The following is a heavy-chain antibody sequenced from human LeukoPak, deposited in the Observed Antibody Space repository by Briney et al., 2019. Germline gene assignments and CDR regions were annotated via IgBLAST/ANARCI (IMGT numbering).Heavy chain of an antibody. V-gene: IGHV4-38-2*02. CDR2: IYHSGST. CDR3: ARDPPIGYCSGGSCSLGWFDP. D-gene: IGHD2-15*01. Sequence: PSETLSLTCTVSGYSISSGYYWGWIRQPPGKGLEWIGSIYHSGSTYYNPSLKSRVTISVDTSKNQFSLKLSSVTAADTAVYYCARDPPIGYCSGGSCSLGWFDPWGQGTLVTVSS. CDR1: GYSISSGYY. J-gene: IGHJ5*02.